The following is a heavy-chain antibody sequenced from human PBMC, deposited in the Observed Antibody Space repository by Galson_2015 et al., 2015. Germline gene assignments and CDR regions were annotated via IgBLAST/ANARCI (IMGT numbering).Heavy chain of an antibody. CDR2: ISAYNGNT. CDR3: ARSAGTHENWFDP. D-gene: IGHD4-23*01. Sequence: SVKVSCKASGYTFTTYGISWVRQAPGQGLEWMGWISAYNGNTNYAQKLQGRVTMTTDTSTSTAYMELRSQRSDDTAVYYCARSAGTHENWFDPWGQGTLVTVSS. V-gene: IGHV1-18*01. J-gene: IGHJ5*02. CDR1: GYTFTTYG.